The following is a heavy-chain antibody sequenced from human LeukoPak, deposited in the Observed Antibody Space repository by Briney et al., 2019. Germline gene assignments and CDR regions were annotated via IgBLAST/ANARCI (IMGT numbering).Heavy chain of an antibody. V-gene: IGHV3-23*01. CDR1: GFTFSSYA. Sequence: GGSLTLSCPASGFTFSSYAMNWVRQAPGKGLEWVSSISAGGYNTYYADSVRGRFTISRDKSKNTLYLQMNSLRAEDTAVYYCSKYAHSSSSTGWGQGTLVTVSS. J-gene: IGHJ4*02. D-gene: IGHD6-13*01. CDR3: SKYAHSSSSTG. CDR2: ISAGGYNT.